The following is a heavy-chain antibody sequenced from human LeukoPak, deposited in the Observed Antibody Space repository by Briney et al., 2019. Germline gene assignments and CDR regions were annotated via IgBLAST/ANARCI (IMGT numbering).Heavy chain of an antibody. D-gene: IGHD4-17*01. V-gene: IGHV3-23*01. Sequence: GGSLRLSCAASGFTVSSNYMNWVRQAPGKGLEWVSTISGSDGSTYYADSVKGRFAISRDNSKNTLYLQMNSLRVEDTAVYYCAKGRYGDGYNWFDPWGQGALVTVSS. CDR1: GFTVSSNY. J-gene: IGHJ5*02. CDR2: ISGSDGST. CDR3: AKGRYGDGYNWFDP.